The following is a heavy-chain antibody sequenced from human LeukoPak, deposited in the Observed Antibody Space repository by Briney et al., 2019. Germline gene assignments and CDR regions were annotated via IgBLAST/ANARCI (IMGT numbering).Heavy chain of an antibody. V-gene: IGHV3-30*02. D-gene: IGHD3-10*01. CDR2: IRYDGSNK. Sequence: LSGGSLRLSCAASGFTFSSNGMHWVRQAPGKGLEWVAFIRYDGSNKYYADSVKGRFTISRDNSKNTLYLQMNSLRAEDTAVYYCAKVDQLWFRELGDYWGQGTLVTVSS. J-gene: IGHJ4*02. CDR1: GFTFSSNG. CDR3: AKVDQLWFRELGDY.